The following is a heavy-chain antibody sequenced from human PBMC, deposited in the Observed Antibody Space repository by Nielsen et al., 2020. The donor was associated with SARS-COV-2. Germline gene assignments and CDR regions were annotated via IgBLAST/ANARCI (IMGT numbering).Heavy chain of an antibody. CDR3: ARGRLELQQYYYDGMDV. J-gene: IGHJ6*02. V-gene: IGHV1-69*13. D-gene: IGHD1-7*01. Sequence: SVKVSCKASGGTFSSYAISWVRQAPGQGLEWMGGIIPIFGTANYAQKFQGRVTITADESTSTAYMELSSLRSEDTAVYYCARGRLELQQYYYDGMDVWGQGTTVTVSS. CDR2: IIPIFGTA. CDR1: GGTFSSYA.